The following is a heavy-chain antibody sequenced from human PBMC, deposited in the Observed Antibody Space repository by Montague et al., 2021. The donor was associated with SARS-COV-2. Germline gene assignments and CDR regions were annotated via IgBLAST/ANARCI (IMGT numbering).Heavy chain of an antibody. Sequence: TLSLTCTVSGGSISSGGYYWSWIRQHPGKGLEWIGYIYYSGSTYYNPSLKSRVTISVDMSKNQFSRKLSSVTAADTAVYYCARGVDWLSHYYYGMDVWGQGTTVTVSS. CDR3: ARGVDWLSHYYYGMDV. D-gene: IGHD3-9*01. CDR1: GGSISSGGYY. CDR2: IYYSGST. V-gene: IGHV4-31*03. J-gene: IGHJ6*02.